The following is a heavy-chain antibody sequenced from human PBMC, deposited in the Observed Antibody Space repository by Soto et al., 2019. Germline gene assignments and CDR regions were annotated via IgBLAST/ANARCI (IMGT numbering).Heavy chain of an antibody. V-gene: IGHV3-73*01. CDR2: IRSKTNNYAT. J-gene: IGHJ4*02. D-gene: IGHD4-17*01. Sequence: EVQLVESGGGLVQPGGSLKLSCAASGFRLSGSAMHWVRQAAGKGLEWVGRIRSKTNNYATEYGASVKGRFTISRDDSTNTAYLQMNSLKPEDAAVYYCTRRTTVAASTDYWGQGTLVTVSS. CDR3: TRRTTVAASTDY. CDR1: GFRLSGSA.